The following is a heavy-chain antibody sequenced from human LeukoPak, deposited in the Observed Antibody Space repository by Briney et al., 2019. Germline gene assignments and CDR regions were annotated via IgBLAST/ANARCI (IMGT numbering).Heavy chain of an antibody. V-gene: IGHV1-46*01. Sequence: GASVKVSCKASGYTFTNYYMHWGRQAPGQGLEWMGIINPSGGRTAYAQRIQGRVSVTSDMSTSTVYMELSSLTSEDTAVYYCARTSLVRDTTSYYMGPFDYWGQGALVTVSS. CDR1: GYTFTNYY. CDR3: ARTSLVRDTTSYYMGPFDY. D-gene: IGHD1-26*01. J-gene: IGHJ4*02. CDR2: INPSGGRT.